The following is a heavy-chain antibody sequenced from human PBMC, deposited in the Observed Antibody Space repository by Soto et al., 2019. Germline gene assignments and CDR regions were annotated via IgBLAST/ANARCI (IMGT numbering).Heavy chain of an antibody. V-gene: IGHV4-39*01. CDR3: ETHAAHSSGFTDY. D-gene: IGHD6-19*01. CDR2: IYYSGIT. Sequence: QLQLQESGPGLVKPSETLSLTCTVSGGSISSSGYDWGSIRKPPGKGLECIGSIYYSGITYYNPSLRSRVTICVDTYKTQYFQKLSSVPDEDAVFYYCETHAAHSSGFTDYWGQGTIVTVSS. CDR1: GGSISSSGYD. J-gene: IGHJ4*02.